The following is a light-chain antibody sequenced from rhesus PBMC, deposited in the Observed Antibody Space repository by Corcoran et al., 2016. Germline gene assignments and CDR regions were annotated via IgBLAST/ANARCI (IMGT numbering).Light chain of an antibody. Sequence: DIQMTQSPSSLSASVGDTVTITCRASQSISSWLAWYQQKPGKAPKHLSYKASTLQSGDPSRFSGRGSWTDFTLTISSLQSEDFATYYWQQYSSSPLTFGGGTKVEIK. CDR2: KAS. V-gene: IGKV1-22*01. CDR3: QQYSSSPLT. J-gene: IGKJ4*01. CDR1: QSISSW.